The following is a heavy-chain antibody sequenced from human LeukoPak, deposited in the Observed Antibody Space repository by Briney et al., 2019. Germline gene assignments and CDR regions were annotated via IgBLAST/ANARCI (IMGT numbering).Heavy chain of an antibody. V-gene: IGHV4-59*11. CDR3: ARDPTTVTKGLDI. CDR2: ISYIGST. D-gene: IGHD4-17*01. CDR1: GGSMSSHY. J-gene: IGHJ3*02. Sequence: SETLSLTCTVSGGSMSSHYWSWIRQPPGKGLEWIGYISYIGSTYYNPSLKSRVTISVDTSKNQFSLRLSSVTAADTAVYYCARDPTTVTKGLDIWGQGTMVTVSS.